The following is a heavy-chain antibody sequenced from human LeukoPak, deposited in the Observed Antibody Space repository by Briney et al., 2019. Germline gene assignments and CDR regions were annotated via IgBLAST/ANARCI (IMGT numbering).Heavy chain of an antibody. Sequence: GGSLRLSFEASGFTFSTYAISWFRRTPGKGLDWVSAITGPGGSTYYADSVKGRFTISRDNSKNTLYLQMNSLRAEDTAVYYCAKDPPILRWSFDYWGQGTLVTVSS. J-gene: IGHJ4*02. CDR1: GFTFSTYA. D-gene: IGHD4-23*01. V-gene: IGHV3-23*01. CDR3: AKDPPILRWSFDY. CDR2: ITGPGGST.